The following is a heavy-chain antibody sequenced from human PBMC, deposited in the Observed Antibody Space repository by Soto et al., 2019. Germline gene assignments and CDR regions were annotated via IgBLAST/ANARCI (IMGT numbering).Heavy chain of an antibody. CDR1: VGSISSNLYY. V-gene: IGHV4-39*01. Sequence: PSETLSLTCTVSVGSISSNLYYFGWIRQPAGKGLEWIGSIYYSGITYYNPSLKSRVAISVDTSKNQFSLKLSSVTAADTAVYYCARTYYDFWSGRSSSSDYWGQGTLVTVSS. J-gene: IGHJ4*02. CDR2: IYYSGIT. D-gene: IGHD3-3*01. CDR3: ARTYYDFWSGRSSSSDY.